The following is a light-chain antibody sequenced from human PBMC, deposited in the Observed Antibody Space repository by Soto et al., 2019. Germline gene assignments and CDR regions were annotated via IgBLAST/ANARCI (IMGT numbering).Light chain of an antibody. CDR1: QSISSW. V-gene: IGKV1-5*01. CDR2: GAS. Sequence: DIQMTQSPSTLSASVGDRVTITCRASQSISSWLAWYQQKPGKAPKLLIYGASSFESGVPSRFSGSGSVTEFTLNIASLQPYDFATYYCQQYSSSSPTFGQGTKLEI. CDR3: QQYSSSSPT. J-gene: IGKJ2*01.